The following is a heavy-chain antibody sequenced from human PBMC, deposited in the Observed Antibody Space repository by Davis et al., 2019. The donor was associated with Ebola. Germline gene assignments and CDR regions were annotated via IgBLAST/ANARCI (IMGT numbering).Heavy chain of an antibody. CDR3: ARGLMDSAAFRAGWFDP. J-gene: IGHJ5*02. V-gene: IGHV1-8*01. CDR2: MNPHTGYT. D-gene: IGHD2/OR15-2a*01. Sequence: AASVKVSCKASGYTFSVYDFNWVRQAAGQGLEWIGWMNPHTGYTGYAQKFQGRVTMTRNSSINTSYMELRGLRSDDPAVYYCARGLMDSAAFRAGWFDPWGQGTAVTVS. CDR1: GYTFSVYD.